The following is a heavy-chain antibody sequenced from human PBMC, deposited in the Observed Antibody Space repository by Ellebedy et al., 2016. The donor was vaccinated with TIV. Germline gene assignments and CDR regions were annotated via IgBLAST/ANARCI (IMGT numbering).Heavy chain of an antibody. CDR2: ISDSDTI. D-gene: IGHD2-2*01. Sequence: PGGSLRLSCPASGFTFSSYSMNWVRQAPGKGLEWVSYISDSDTIYYADSVRGRFTISRDKAKKSVYLQMNSLTVEDTAIYYCARDAMLWIFDSWGQGTLVTVSS. CDR1: GFTFSSYS. J-gene: IGHJ4*02. CDR3: ARDAMLWIFDS. V-gene: IGHV3-48*01.